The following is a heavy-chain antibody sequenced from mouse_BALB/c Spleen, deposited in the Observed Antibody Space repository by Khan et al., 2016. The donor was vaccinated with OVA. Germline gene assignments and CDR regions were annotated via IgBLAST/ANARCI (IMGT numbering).Heavy chain of an antibody. D-gene: IGHD4-1*01. CDR1: GFTFSTYA. CDR2: INSDGYYT. J-gene: IGHJ3*01. Sequence: VQLKQSGGDLVKPGGSLRLSCAVSGFTFSTYAMSWVRQFLAKRLVWVATINSDGYYTYYQHTLKSRFTISRNTAENTLYLQMNSLKTEDTAIYYCASHLTGYFAYWGQGTLFTVSA. V-gene: IGHV5-6*01. CDR3: ASHLTGYFAY.